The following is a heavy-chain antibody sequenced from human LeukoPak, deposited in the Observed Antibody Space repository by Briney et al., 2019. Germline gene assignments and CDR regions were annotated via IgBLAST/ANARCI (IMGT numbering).Heavy chain of an antibody. CDR3: ASPGLGYSSSWTDAFDI. CDR2: LYHSGST. Sequence: SETLSLTCSVSGFSIGSGFYWGWIRQSPRKGLEWIGSLYHSGSTYSNPSFKSRISMSVDTSRNHFSLKLSSVTAADTAVYYCASPGLGYSSSWTDAFDIWGQGTMVTVSS. CDR1: GFSIGSGFY. D-gene: IGHD6-13*01. V-gene: IGHV4-38-2*01. J-gene: IGHJ3*02.